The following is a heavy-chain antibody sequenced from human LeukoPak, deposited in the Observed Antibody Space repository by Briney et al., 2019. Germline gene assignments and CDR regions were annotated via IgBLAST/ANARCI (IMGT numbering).Heavy chain of an antibody. CDR2: ISYDGSNK. D-gene: IGHD3-9*01. CDR1: GFTFSSYG. J-gene: IGHJ4*02. CDR3: ARAGGRYFDWLLSFDY. V-gene: IGHV3-30*03. Sequence: GGSLRLSCAASGFTFSSYGMSWVRQAPGKGLEWVAVISYDGSNKYYADSVKGRFTISRDNSKNTLYLQMNSLRAEDTAVYYCARAGGRYFDWLLSFDYWGQGTLVTVSS.